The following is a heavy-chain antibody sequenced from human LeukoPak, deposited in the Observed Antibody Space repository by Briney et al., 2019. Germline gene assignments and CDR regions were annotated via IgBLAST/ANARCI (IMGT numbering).Heavy chain of an antibody. J-gene: IGHJ6*03. CDR3: ARVLMSATMVRGVDYYYYYMDV. CDR2: IYYSGST. Sequence: SETLSLTCTVSGGSISSYYWSWIRQPPGKGLEWIGYIYYSGSTNYSPSLKSRVTISVDTSKNQFSLKLSSVTAADTAVYYCARVLMSATMVRGVDYYYYYMDVWGKGTTVTVSS. D-gene: IGHD3-10*01. V-gene: IGHV4-59*12. CDR1: GGSISSYY.